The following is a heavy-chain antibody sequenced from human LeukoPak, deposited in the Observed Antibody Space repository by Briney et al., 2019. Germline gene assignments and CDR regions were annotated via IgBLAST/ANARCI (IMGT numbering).Heavy chain of an antibody. V-gene: IGHV1-18*01. CDR2: ISPHSGKT. J-gene: IGHJ4*02. CDR1: GYTFISFG. CDR3: AREPYTAMWDY. D-gene: IGHD5-18*01. Sequence: GASVKVSCKASGYTFISFGFSWVRQAPGQGLEWLGWISPHSGKTDYAQKFQGRVSMTTDTPTGIAYMELTSLKTDDTAVYYCAREPYTAMWDYWGQGTLVTVSS.